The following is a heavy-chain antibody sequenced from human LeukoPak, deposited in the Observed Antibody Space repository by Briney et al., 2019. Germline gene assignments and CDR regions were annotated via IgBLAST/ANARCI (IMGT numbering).Heavy chain of an antibody. D-gene: IGHD2-2*01. Sequence: GASVTVSCKASGYTFTSYGISWVRQAPGQGLEWMGWISACNGNTNYAQKLQGRVTMTTDTSTSTAYMELRSLRSDDTAVYYCARDPGDIVVVPAANDAFDIWGQGTMVTVSS. CDR3: ARDPGDIVVVPAANDAFDI. J-gene: IGHJ3*02. CDR2: ISACNGNT. V-gene: IGHV1-18*01. CDR1: GYTFTSYG.